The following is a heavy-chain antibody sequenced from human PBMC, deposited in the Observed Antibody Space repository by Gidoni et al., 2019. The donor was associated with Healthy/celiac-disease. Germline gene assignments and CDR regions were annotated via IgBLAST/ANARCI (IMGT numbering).Heavy chain of an antibody. CDR2: INHSGST. Sequence: YGGSFSGYYWSWIRQPPGKGLEWIGEINHSGSTNYNPSLKSRVTISVDTSKNQFSLKLSSVTAADTAVYYCASLDSSGYYYVGYWCQGTLVTVSS. D-gene: IGHD3-22*01. CDR3: ASLDSSGYYYVGY. J-gene: IGHJ4*02. V-gene: IGHV4-34*01. CDR1: GGSFSGYY.